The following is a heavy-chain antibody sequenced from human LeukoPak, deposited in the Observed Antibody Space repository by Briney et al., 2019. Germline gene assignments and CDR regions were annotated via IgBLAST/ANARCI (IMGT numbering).Heavy chain of an antibody. CDR1: GFTFSSYA. Sequence: GGSLRLSCAASGFTFSSYAMHWVRQAPGKGLEWVAVISYDGSNKYYADSVKGRFTISRDNAKNSLYLQMNSLRAEDTAVYYCARGHYYYDSSIGSWGQGTLVTVSS. D-gene: IGHD3-22*01. CDR3: ARGHYYYDSSIGS. V-gene: IGHV3-30*04. J-gene: IGHJ5*02. CDR2: ISYDGSNK.